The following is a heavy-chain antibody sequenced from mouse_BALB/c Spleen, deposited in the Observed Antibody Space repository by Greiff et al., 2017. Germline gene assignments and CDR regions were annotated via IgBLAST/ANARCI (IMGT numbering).Heavy chain of an antibody. Sequence: QVQLQQPGAELVKPGASVKLSCKASGYTFTSYWMHWVKQRPGQGLEWIGEINPSNGRTNYNEKFKSKATLTVDKSSSTAYMQLSSLTSEDSAVYYCARLRGYGSSYVDYAMDYWGQGTSVTVSS. CDR1: GYTFTSYW. D-gene: IGHD1-1*01. CDR2: INPSNGRT. CDR3: ARLRGYGSSYVDYAMDY. V-gene: IGHV1S81*02. J-gene: IGHJ4*01.